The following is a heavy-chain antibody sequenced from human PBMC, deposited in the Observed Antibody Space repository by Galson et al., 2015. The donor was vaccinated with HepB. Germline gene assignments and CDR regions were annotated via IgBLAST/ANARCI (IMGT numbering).Heavy chain of an antibody. CDR3: ARSVTVTTVEAFDI. V-gene: IGHV4-38-2*02. CDR2: IYHSGST. J-gene: IGHJ3*02. D-gene: IGHD4-17*01. CDR1: GYSINSGYY. Sequence: SETLSLTCSVSGYSINSGYYWGWIRQPPGKGLEWIGSIYHSGSTYYKSSLKSRVTISIDTSKNQFSLKLSSVTAADTAVYYCARSVTVTTVEAFDIWGQGTMVTVSS.